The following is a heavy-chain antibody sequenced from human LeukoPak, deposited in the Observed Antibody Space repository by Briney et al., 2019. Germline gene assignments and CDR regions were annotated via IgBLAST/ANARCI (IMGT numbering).Heavy chain of an antibody. Sequence: PSETLSLTFTVSGGSISSSSYYWGWIRQPPGKGLKWIGSIYYSGSTYYNPSLKSRVTISVDTSKNQFSLKLSSVTAADTAVYYCARGRGWLRLMDAFDIWGQGTMVTVSS. CDR3: ARGRGWLRLMDAFDI. J-gene: IGHJ3*02. CDR2: IYYSGST. V-gene: IGHV4-39*07. D-gene: IGHD5-12*01. CDR1: GGSISSSSYY.